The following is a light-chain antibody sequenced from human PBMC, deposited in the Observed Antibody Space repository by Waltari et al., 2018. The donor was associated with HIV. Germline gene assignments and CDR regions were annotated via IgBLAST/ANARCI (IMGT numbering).Light chain of an antibody. Sequence: EIVLTQSPGTLSLSPGERATLSCRASQSVSNNYLAWYQQKPGQAPRLLIYGASSRATGSPDRCSGSGSGTDFTLTISRLEPEDFAVYYCQQYGTSPLTFGGGTNVDMK. CDR1: QSVSNNY. V-gene: IGKV3-20*01. CDR2: GAS. CDR3: QQYGTSPLT. J-gene: IGKJ4*01.